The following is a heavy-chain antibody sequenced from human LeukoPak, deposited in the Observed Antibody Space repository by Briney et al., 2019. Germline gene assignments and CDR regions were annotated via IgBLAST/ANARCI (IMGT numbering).Heavy chain of an antibody. CDR2: IKSDGST. V-gene: IGHV3-74*01. CDR3: ARAPAEIGGYYPEYFRH. D-gene: IGHD3-22*01. Sequence: GGSLRLSCAASGFTFSRYWMHWVRQAPGKGLVWVSRIKSDGSTNYADSVKGRFTISRDNAKNTVSPQMNSLRAEDTGVYHCARAPAEIGGYYPEYFRHWAQGTLVTVSS. J-gene: IGHJ1*01. CDR1: GFTFSRYW.